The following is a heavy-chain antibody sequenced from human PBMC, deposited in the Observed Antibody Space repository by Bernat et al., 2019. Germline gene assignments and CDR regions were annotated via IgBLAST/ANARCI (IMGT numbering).Heavy chain of an antibody. Sequence: EVQLLESGGGLVQPGGSRRLSCAASGFTFNSYAMSWVRQAPGKGLEWVSTVSPIGGSTYYADSVKGRFTISRDNSKNTLYLQMNSLRAEDTAVYYCAKDGGDYGFFDYWGLGTLVTVSS. CDR3: AKDGGDYGFFDY. D-gene: IGHD4-17*01. CDR2: VSPIGGST. J-gene: IGHJ4*02. V-gene: IGHV3-23*01. CDR1: GFTFNSYA.